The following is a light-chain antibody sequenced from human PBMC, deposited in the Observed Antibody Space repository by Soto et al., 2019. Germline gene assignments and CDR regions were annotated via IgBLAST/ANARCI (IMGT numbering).Light chain of an antibody. CDR1: QDINTW. J-gene: IGKJ3*01. Sequence: DIQMTQSPSTLSASIGDRVTMTCRASQDINTWLAWYQQKPGKVPKLLIYKASYLQSGVPSRFSDSGYGTEFTLTITSLQPDDFATYYCQQYNGYLGLTFGPGTKVDLK. V-gene: IGKV1-5*03. CDR3: QQYNGYLGLT. CDR2: KAS.